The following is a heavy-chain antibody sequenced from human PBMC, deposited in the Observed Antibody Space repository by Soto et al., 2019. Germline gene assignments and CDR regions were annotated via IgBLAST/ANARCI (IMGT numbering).Heavy chain of an antibody. J-gene: IGHJ5*02. Sequence: SDTLSVTCLVSGVSSGSSSYYFVWIRQPPGKGLEWIGSLYYTGTTNYDSSLKSRVTISADKSQNQFSLRLSSVTAADTAVYCSRTHCHDWFDPWGQGTLVKVSS. V-gene: IGHV4-39*01. D-gene: IGHD2-2*01. CDR3: RTHCHDWFDP. CDR2: LYYTGTT. CDR1: GVSSGSSSYY.